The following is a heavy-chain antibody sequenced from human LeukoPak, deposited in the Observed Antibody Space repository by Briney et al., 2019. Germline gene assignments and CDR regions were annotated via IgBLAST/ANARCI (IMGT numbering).Heavy chain of an antibody. CDR3: ARELVVPAAIHYYYGMDV. CDR1: GYTFTGYY. J-gene: IGHJ6*02. D-gene: IGHD2-2*01. CDR2: INPNSGGT. V-gene: IGHV1-2*02. Sequence: ASVKVSCKASGYTFTGYYMHWVRQAPGQGLEWMGWINPNSGGTNYARKFQGRVTMTRDTSISTAYMELSRLRSDDTAVYYCARELVVPAAIHYYYGMDVWGQGTTVTVSS.